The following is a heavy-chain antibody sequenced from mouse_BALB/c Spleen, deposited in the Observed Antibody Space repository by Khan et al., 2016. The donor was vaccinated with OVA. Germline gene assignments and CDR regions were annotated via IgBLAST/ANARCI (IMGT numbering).Heavy chain of an antibody. CDR1: GFSLITYG. Sequence: QVQLQQSGPGLVQPSQNLSITCTVSGFSLITYGVHWVRQSPGKGLEWLGVIWSGGTTDYNEAFISRLSISKDNSKSQVFLNMNSLQSDDTAIYYCARNSYRYDFTYWGRGTLVTVSS. V-gene: IGHV2-4-1*01. CDR3: ARNSYRYDFTY. D-gene: IGHD2-12*01. CDR2: IWSGGTT. J-gene: IGHJ3*01.